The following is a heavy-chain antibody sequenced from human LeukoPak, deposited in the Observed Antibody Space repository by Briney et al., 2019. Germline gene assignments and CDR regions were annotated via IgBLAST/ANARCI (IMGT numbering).Heavy chain of an antibody. CDR2: ISAYNGNT. Sequence: ASVKVSCKASGYTFTSYGISWVRQAPGQGLEWMGWISAYNGNTNYAQRLQGRVTMTTDTSTSTAYMELRSLRSDDTAVYYCAREPHNWNDDYLDYWGQGTLVTVSS. D-gene: IGHD1-20*01. J-gene: IGHJ4*02. CDR3: AREPHNWNDDYLDY. V-gene: IGHV1-18*01. CDR1: GYTFTSYG.